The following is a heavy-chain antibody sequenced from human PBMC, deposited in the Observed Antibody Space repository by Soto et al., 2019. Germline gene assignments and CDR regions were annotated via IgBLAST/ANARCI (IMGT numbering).Heavy chain of an antibody. CDR3: MDTNLAATWDC. CDR2: IKSKAYGGAT. Sequence: EVQLVETGGDLVKPGGSLRLSCAVSDLNFSNAWMNWVRQAPEKGLEWVARIKSKAYGGATMYAAPVEGRFTISRDDSINTVYLQMSSLKIAVTAVYYCMDTNLAATWDCWGQGTLVTVSS. V-gene: IGHV3-15*07. CDR1: DLNFSNAW. D-gene: IGHD5-18*01. J-gene: IGHJ4*02.